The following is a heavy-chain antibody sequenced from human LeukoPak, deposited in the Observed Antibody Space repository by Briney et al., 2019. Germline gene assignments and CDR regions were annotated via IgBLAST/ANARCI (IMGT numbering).Heavy chain of an antibody. Sequence: GASVKVSCKASGYTFTGNHMHWVRQAPGQGLESMGWINPNSGGTNYAQKFQGRVIMTRDTSISTAYMELSRLGSDDTAVYYCARGGSTDSIHSCGGNCYFLDYWGQGTLVTVSS. CDR2: INPNSGGT. V-gene: IGHV1-2*02. CDR1: GYTFTGNH. D-gene: IGHD2-21*02. J-gene: IGHJ4*02. CDR3: ARGGSTDSIHSCGGNCYFLDY.